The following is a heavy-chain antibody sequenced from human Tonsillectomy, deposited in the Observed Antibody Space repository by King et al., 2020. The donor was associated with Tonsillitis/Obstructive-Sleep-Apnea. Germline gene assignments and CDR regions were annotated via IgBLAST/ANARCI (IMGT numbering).Heavy chain of an antibody. CDR2: ISYDGNNK. Sequence: QLVQSGGGMVQPGRPLRLSCAASGFTFSNYAIHWVRQAPGKGLDWVAVISYDGNNKYYADSVKGRFTISRDNSKNTLYLQMNSLRAEDTAVYYCARGADIVVVVAADDAFDIWGQGTMVTVSS. V-gene: IGHV3-30-3*01. CDR1: GFTFSNYA. D-gene: IGHD2-15*01. J-gene: IGHJ3*02. CDR3: ARGADIVVVVAADDAFDI.